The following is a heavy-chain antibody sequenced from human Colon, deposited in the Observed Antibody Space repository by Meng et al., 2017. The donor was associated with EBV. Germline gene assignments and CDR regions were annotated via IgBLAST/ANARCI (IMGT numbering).Heavy chain of an antibody. V-gene: IGHV7-4-1*02. CDR1: GYTFARYA. CDR3: ARGDYYDSSGLDY. CDR2: INTNTGNP. D-gene: IGHD3-22*01. J-gene: IGHJ4*02. Sequence: QVQRLQSGVEWKNPVASWKVSCKAYGYTFARYAMNWVRQAPGQGLEWMGWINTNTGNPTYAQGFTGRFVFSLDTSVSTAYLQISSLKAEDTAVYYCARGDYYDSSGLDYWGQGTLVTVSS.